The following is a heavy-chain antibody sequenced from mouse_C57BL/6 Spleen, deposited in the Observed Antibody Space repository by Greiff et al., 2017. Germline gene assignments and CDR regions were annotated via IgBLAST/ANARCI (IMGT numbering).Heavy chain of an antibody. CDR3: ARYDYDVANLDY. CDR2: IDPSDSET. CDR1: GYTFTSYW. J-gene: IGHJ2*01. D-gene: IGHD2-4*01. V-gene: IGHV1-52*01. Sequence: QVQLQQPGAELVRPGSSVKLSCKASGYTFTSYWMHWVKQRPIQGLEWIGNIDPSDSETHYNQKFKDKATLTVDKSSSTAYMQLSSLTSEDSAVYYCARYDYDVANLDYWGQGTTLTVSS.